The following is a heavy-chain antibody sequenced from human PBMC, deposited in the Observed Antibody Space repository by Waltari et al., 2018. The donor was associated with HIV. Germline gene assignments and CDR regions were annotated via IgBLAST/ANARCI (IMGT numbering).Heavy chain of an antibody. J-gene: IGHJ6*02. V-gene: IGHV3-7*01. CDR1: GFTFSTYW. D-gene: IGHD3-3*01. CDR2: RKQDGSEK. Sequence: EVQLVESGGGLVQPGGSLRLSCAASGFTFSTYWMTWVRQAPGKGLEWLANRKQDGSEKCYADSVKGRFTVSRGNNKKSLYLQMSSLRAEDTAVYYCARDLKDYDFWSPVDVWGQGTTVTVSS. CDR3: ARDLKDYDFWSPVDV.